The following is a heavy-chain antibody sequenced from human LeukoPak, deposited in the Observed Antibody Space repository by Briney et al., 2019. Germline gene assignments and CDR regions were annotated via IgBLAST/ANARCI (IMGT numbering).Heavy chain of an antibody. CDR2: ISYDGSNK. J-gene: IGHJ4*02. CDR3: ARGGVATTSAY. CDR1: GFTFSSYA. V-gene: IGHV3-30-3*01. Sequence: GGSLRLSCAASGFTFSSYAMHWVRQAPGKGLEWVAVISYDGSNKYYADSVKGRFTISRDNAKNSLYLQMNSLRAEDTAVYYCARGGVATTSAYWGRGTRVTVSS. D-gene: IGHD5-12*01.